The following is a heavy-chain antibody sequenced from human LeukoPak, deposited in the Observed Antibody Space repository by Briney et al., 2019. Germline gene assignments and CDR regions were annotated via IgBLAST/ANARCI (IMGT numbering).Heavy chain of an antibody. CDR3: ARGYTMVRGVIIGSLKLGY. J-gene: IGHJ4*02. CDR2: MNPNSGNT. D-gene: IGHD3-10*01. CDR1: GYTFTSYD. Sequence: ASVKVSCKASGYTFTSYDINWVRQATGQGLEWMGWMNPNSGNTGYAQKFQGRVTMTRNTSISTAYMELSSLRSEDTAVCYCARGYTMVRGVIIGSLKLGYWGQGTLVTVSS. V-gene: IGHV1-8*01.